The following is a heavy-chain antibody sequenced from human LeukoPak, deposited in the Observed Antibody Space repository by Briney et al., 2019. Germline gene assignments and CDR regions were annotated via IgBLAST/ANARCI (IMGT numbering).Heavy chain of an antibody. Sequence: GGSLRLSCAASGFTFSSNGIHWVRQAPGKGLEWVAVVSYDGNTKYYAGSVKGRFTISRDNSKNIGYLQMNSLRAEDTAVYHCAKEKYNWNDYFDHWGQGTLVTVSS. CDR1: GFTFSSNG. CDR3: AKEKYNWNDYFDH. D-gene: IGHD1-1*01. V-gene: IGHV3-30*18. CDR2: VSYDGNTK. J-gene: IGHJ4*02.